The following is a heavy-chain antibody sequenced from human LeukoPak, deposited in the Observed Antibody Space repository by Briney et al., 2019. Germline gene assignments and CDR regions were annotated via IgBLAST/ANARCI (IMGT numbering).Heavy chain of an antibody. V-gene: IGHV5-51*01. J-gene: IGHJ4*02. CDR1: GYTFTTYW. CDR2: IYPGDSDT. D-gene: IGHD2-15*01. CDR3: ATNLGYCSGGSCYSGFDY. Sequence: GESLKISCKGSGYTFTTYWIGWVRQMPGKGLEWMGIIYPGDSDTRYSPSFQGQVTISADKSISTAYLQWSSLKASDTAMYYCATNLGYCSGGSCYSGFDYWGQGTLVTVSS.